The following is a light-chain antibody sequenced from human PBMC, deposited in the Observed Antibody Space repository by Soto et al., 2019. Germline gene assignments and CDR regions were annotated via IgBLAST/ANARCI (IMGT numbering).Light chain of an antibody. Sequence: QSVLTQPPSASGSPGQSVTISCTGTSSDVGGYNYVSWYQQHPGKAPKFLIFEVSRRPSGVPDRFSGSKSGNTASLTVSGPQTEDEADYYYSSSAGRNNPVIFGGGTKLTVL. V-gene: IGLV2-8*01. J-gene: IGLJ2*01. CDR1: SSDVGGYNY. CDR3: SSSAGRNNPVI. CDR2: EVS.